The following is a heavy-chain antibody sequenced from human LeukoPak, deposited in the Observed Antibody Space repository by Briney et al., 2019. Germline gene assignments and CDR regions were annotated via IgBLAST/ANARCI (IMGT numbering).Heavy chain of an antibody. CDR2: TWYDESNR. J-gene: IGHJ4*02. CDR3: ARDSSVASFDY. Sequence: GRSLRLSCAASGFTISSYSMHWVRQGQGQGRVGGAVTWYDESNRDYADSVKGRLTISRDNSTNTLYLQINSSETEDTSVYYCARDSSVASFDYWGQGHLVTVSS. V-gene: IGHV3-33*01. CDR1: GFTISSYS. D-gene: IGHD6-19*01.